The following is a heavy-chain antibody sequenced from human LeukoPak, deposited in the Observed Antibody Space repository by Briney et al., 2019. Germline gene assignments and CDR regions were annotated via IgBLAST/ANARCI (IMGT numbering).Heavy chain of an antibody. Sequence: PGGSLRLSCAASGFTFSSYDMHWVRQAPGKGLEWVAFIRYDGNIKYFADSVKGRFTISRDNSKNTLSLQMNSLRAEDTAVFYCAKEGYYGSGSFPDHWGQGTLVTVSS. CDR1: GFTFSSYD. J-gene: IGHJ4*02. V-gene: IGHV3-30*02. D-gene: IGHD3-10*01. CDR2: IRYDGNIK. CDR3: AKEGYYGSGSFPDH.